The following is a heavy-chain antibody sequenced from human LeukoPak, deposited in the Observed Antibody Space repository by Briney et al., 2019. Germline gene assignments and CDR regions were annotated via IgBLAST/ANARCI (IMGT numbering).Heavy chain of an antibody. J-gene: IGHJ6*03. CDR3: ARAGTYCSDVSCLIRETLYYYYYMDV. CDR2: INPNSGGT. Sequence: ASVKVSCKASGYTFTGYYMHWVRQAPGQGLEWMGWINPNSGGTNYAQKFQGRVTMTRDTSISTAYMELSRLRSDDTAVYYCARAGTYCSDVSCLIRETLYYYYYMDVWGKGTTVTISS. CDR1: GYTFTGYY. V-gene: IGHV1-2*02. D-gene: IGHD2-15*01.